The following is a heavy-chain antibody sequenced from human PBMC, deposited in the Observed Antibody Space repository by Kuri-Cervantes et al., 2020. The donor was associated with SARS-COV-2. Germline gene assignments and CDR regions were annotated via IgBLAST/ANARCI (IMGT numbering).Heavy chain of an antibody. CDR1: GFTFSSYA. CDR2: ISYDGSNK. J-gene: IGHJ4*02. Sequence: GGSLRPSCAASGFTFSSYAMHWVRQAPGKGLEWVAVISYDGSNKYYADSVKGRFAISRDNSKNTLYLQMNSLRAEDTAVYYCARDGIVGATPHFDYWGQGTLVTVSS. D-gene: IGHD1-26*01. V-gene: IGHV3-30*09. CDR3: ARDGIVGATPHFDY.